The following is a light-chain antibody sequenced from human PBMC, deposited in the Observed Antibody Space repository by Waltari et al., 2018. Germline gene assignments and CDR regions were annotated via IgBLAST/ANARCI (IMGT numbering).Light chain of an antibody. CDR3: QQYNISPYT. V-gene: IGKV1-5*03. CDR1: QSISNW. Sequence: DSQMTQSASTLPASVGARVTSTCRASQSISNWLAWYQQKPGKAPKVLIYKSFTLQSGVPSRFSGSGSETEFTLTISSLQPDDFATYYCQQYNISPYTFGQGTTLEI. CDR2: KSF. J-gene: IGKJ2*01.